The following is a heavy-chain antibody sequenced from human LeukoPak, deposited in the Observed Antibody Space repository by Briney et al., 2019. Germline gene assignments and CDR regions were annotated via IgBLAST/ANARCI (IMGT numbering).Heavy chain of an antibody. J-gene: IGHJ5*02. V-gene: IGHV1-18*01. CDR2: ISAYNGNT. Sequence: ASVKVSCKASGYTFTSYGISWVRQAPGQGLEWMGWISAYNGNTNYAQKLQGRVTMTTDTSTSTAYMELRSLRSDDTAVYYCARDLSELRFLEWLSHDNWFDPWGQGTLVTVSS. CDR3: ARDLSELRFLEWLSHDNWFDP. D-gene: IGHD3-3*01. CDR1: GYTFTSYG.